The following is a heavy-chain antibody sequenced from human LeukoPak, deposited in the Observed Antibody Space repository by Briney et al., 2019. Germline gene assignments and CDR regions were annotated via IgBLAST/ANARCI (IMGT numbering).Heavy chain of an antibody. CDR2: IYYSGST. CDR3: ARGTFDY. Sequence: PSETLSLTCTGSGGSISSYYWSWIRQPPGKGLEWIGYIYYSGSTNYNPSLKSRVTISVDTSKNQFSLKLSSVTAADTAVYYCARGTFDYWGQGTLVTVSS. CDR1: GGSISSYY. V-gene: IGHV4-59*01. J-gene: IGHJ4*02.